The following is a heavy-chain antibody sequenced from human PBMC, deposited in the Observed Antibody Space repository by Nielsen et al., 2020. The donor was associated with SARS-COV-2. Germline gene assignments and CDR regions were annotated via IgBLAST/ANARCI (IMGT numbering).Heavy chain of an antibody. J-gene: IGHJ4*02. Sequence: SVKVSCKVSGGTFSSYAISWVRQAPGQGLEWMGGIIPIFGTANYAQKFQGRVTITADESTSTAYMELSSLRSEDTAVYYCARTNVGSGSYFDYWGQGTLVTVSS. CDR3: ARTNVGSGSYFDY. V-gene: IGHV1-69*13. CDR1: GGTFSSYA. CDR2: IIPIFGTA. D-gene: IGHD3-10*01.